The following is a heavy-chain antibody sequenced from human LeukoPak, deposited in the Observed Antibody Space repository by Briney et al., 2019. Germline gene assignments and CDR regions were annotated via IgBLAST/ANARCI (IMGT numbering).Heavy chain of an antibody. CDR2: ISSSGSTI. V-gene: IGHV3-11*01. CDR3: ARDGGGRYCSSTSCYASDY. J-gene: IGHJ4*02. Sequence: GGSLRLSCAASGFTFSDYYMSWIRQAPGKGREWVSYISSSGSTIYYADSVKGRFTISRDNAKNSLYLKMSSLRAGDTAVYYCARDGGGRYCSSTSCYASDYWGQGTLVTVSS. D-gene: IGHD2-2*01. CDR1: GFTFSDYY.